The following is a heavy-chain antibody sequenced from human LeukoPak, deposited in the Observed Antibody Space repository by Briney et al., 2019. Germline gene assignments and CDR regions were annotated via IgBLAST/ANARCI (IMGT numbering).Heavy chain of an antibody. Sequence: ASVKVSCKASGYTFTGYYMHWVRQAPGQGLEWMGRINPNSGGTNYAQKFQGRVTITRDTSASTAYMELSSLRSEDTAVYYCAREMTTYYYDSSGYYGYYFDYWGQGTLVTVSS. CDR3: AREMTTYYYDSSGYYGYYFDY. J-gene: IGHJ4*02. CDR1: GYTFTGYY. V-gene: IGHV1-2*06. CDR2: INPNSGGT. D-gene: IGHD3-22*01.